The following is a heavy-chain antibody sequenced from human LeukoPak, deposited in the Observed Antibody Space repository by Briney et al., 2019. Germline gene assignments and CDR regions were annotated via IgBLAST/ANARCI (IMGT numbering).Heavy chain of an antibody. Sequence: GGSLRLSCAASGFTFSTYAMSWVRQAPGKGLEWVSVIGGSGSYTYYADSVKGRFTISRDNSKDTLYPQMNSLRPEDTAVYYCARDWYDYWGQGTLVTVSS. CDR1: GFTFSTYA. CDR2: IGGSGSYT. J-gene: IGHJ4*02. V-gene: IGHV3-23*01. D-gene: IGHD6-13*01. CDR3: ARDWYDY.